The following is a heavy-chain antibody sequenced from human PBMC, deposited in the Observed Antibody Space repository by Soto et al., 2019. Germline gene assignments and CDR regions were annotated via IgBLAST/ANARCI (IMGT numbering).Heavy chain of an antibody. Sequence: QVQLVESGGGVVQPGRSLRLSCAASRFTFSSFGMHWVRQAPGKGLEWMTAISYDGSLKYYADSVKGRFTISRDNSKHMMSLQMNSLRPEDTAVYYCAKNLLLFGERDGFDMWGQGTMVTVSS. CDR1: RFTFSSFG. CDR3: AKNLLLFGERDGFDM. V-gene: IGHV3-30*18. CDR2: ISYDGSLK. J-gene: IGHJ3*02. D-gene: IGHD3-10*01.